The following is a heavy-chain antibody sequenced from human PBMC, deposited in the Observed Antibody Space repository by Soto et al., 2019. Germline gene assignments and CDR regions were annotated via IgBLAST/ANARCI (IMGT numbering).Heavy chain of an antibody. Sequence: QLQLQESGPGLVKPSETLSLTCTVSGGSISSSSYYWGWIRQPPGKGLEWIGSIYDSGSTYYNPSLKSRVTISVDTSKNQFSLKLSSVTAADTAVYYCASRWRLLLFGEGRGDWFDPWGQGTLVTVSS. CDR2: IYDSGST. CDR1: GGSISSSSYY. CDR3: ASRWRLLLFGEGRGDWFDP. D-gene: IGHD3-10*01. J-gene: IGHJ5*02. V-gene: IGHV4-39*01.